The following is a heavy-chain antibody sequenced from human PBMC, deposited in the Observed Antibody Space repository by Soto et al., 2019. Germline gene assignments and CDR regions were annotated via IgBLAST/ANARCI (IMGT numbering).Heavy chain of an antibody. Sequence: SETLSLTCAVYGGSFSGYYWSWIRQPPGKGLEWIGEINHSGSTNYNPSLKSRVTISVDTSKNQFSLKLSSVTAADTAVYYCARGPLRFLEWLSYFDYWGQGTLVTVSS. CDR1: GGSFSGYY. J-gene: IGHJ4*02. V-gene: IGHV4-34*01. D-gene: IGHD3-3*01. CDR3: ARGPLRFLEWLSYFDY. CDR2: INHSGST.